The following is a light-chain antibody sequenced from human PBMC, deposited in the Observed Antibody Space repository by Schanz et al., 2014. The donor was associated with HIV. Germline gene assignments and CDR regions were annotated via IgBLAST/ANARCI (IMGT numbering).Light chain of an antibody. J-gene: IGLJ1*01. CDR2: DVT. CDR3: SSYTSSTTYV. V-gene: IGLV2-14*03. Sequence: QSVLTQPASVSGSPGQSITISCTGTSSDVGADNSVSWYQQHPGRAPRLLVYDVTYRPSGVSNRFSGYKYGNTASLTISRLQAEDEADYYCSSYTSSTTYVFGTGTKLTVL. CDR1: SSDVGADNS.